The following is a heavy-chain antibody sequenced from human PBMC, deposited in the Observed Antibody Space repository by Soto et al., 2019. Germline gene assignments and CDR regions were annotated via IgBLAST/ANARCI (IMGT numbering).Heavy chain of an antibody. CDR2: INPSGGST. CDR1: GYTFTSYY. D-gene: IGHD2-15*01. CDR3: ATGFGSRYCSGGSCYSYPPPYYYYGMDV. J-gene: IGHJ6*02. V-gene: IGHV1-46*01. Sequence: SVKVSCKASGYTFTSYYMHWVRQAPVQGLEWMGIINPSGGSTSYAQKFQGRVTMTRDTSTSTVYMELSSLRSEDTAVYYCATGFGSRYCSGGSCYSYPPPYYYYGMDVWGQGTTVTVSS.